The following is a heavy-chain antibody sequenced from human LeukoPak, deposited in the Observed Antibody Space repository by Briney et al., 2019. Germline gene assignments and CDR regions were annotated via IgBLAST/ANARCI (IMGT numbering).Heavy chain of an antibody. CDR1: GFTFTSYS. CDR2: ISSSCSYI. D-gene: IGHD1-20*01. J-gene: IGHJ6*03. V-gene: IGHV3-21*01. CDR3: ASHSWNGPMDV. Sequence: RGFLRLSWAAFGFTFTSYSINWVGQAPGKGLGWVSSISSSCSYIYYADAVKGSFTISRDNAKNSLYLQMNSLRAEDTAVYYCASHSWNGPMDVWGKGTTVTVSS.